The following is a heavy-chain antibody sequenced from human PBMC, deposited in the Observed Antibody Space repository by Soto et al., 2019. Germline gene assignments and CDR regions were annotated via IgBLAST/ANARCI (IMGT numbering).Heavy chain of an antibody. J-gene: IGHJ4*02. Sequence: GGSLRLSCAVSGLTFSDYGMHWVRQAPGKGLEWVAVMSYAGTYKYYADSVKGRFTISRDLSGNTLFLQMNSLRLEDTAVYFCAKEMYPRTVLDSSSPWGDYWGQGTLVTVSS. CDR2: MSYAGTYK. CDR1: GLTFSDYG. CDR3: AKEMYPRTVLDSSSPWGDY. V-gene: IGHV3-30*18. D-gene: IGHD6-6*01.